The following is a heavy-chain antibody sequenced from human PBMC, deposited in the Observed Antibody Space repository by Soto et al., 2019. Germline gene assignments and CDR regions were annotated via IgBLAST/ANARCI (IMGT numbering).Heavy chain of an antibody. V-gene: IGHV3-53*01. J-gene: IGHJ4*02. CDR2: TYSGGST. CDR3: ARGPHYSNLDY. CDR1: GFTVSRNY. D-gene: IGHD4-4*01. Sequence: EVQLVESGGGLIQPGGSLRLSCAASGFTVSRNYMSWVRQAPGKGLEWVSVTYSGGSTYYADSVKGRFTISRDNSKNPRYHQMNSLRAEDTAVYYCARGPHYSNLDYWGQGTLVTGSS.